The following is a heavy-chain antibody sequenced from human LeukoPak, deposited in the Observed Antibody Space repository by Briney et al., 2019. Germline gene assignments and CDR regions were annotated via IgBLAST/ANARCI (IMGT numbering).Heavy chain of an antibody. CDR3: ARDVRGSVTSYFYYYMDV. J-gene: IGHJ6*03. CDR1: GFSFSSYW. V-gene: IGHV3-7*01. CDR2: IKQDGSEK. D-gene: IGHD5-18*01. Sequence: PGWSLRLSCAASGFSFSSYWMSWVRQAPGKGLEWVANIKQDGSEKYSVDSVKGRFTISRDNAKNSLDLQMNSLRTEDTAVYYCARDVRGSVTSYFYYYMDVWGKGTTVTVSS.